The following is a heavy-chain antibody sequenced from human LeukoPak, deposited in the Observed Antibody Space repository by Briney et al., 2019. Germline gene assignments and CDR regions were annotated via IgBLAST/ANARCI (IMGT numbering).Heavy chain of an antibody. J-gene: IGHJ4*02. Sequence: SETLSLTCTVSGYSISSGYYWGWIRQPPGKGLEWIGEINHSGSTNYNPSLKSRVTISVDMSKNQFSVKLSSVTAADTAVYYCARRAYSGYDLDYWGQGTLVTVSS. CDR2: INHSGST. CDR1: GYSISSGYY. V-gene: IGHV4-38-2*02. D-gene: IGHD5-12*01. CDR3: ARRAYSGYDLDY.